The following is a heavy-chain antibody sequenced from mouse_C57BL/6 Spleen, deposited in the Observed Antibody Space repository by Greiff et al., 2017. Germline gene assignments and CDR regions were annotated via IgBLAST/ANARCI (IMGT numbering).Heavy chain of an antibody. CDR1: GYSFTDYN. CDR2: INPNYGTT. Sequence: EVQGVESGPELVKPGASVKISCKASGYSFTDYNMNWVKQSNGKSIEWIGVINPNYGTTSYNQKFKGKATLTVDQSSSTAYLQLNSLTSEDAAVYYCASNSNYYAMDYWGQGTSVTVSS. J-gene: IGHJ4*01. D-gene: IGHD2-5*01. V-gene: IGHV1-39*01. CDR3: ASNSNYYAMDY.